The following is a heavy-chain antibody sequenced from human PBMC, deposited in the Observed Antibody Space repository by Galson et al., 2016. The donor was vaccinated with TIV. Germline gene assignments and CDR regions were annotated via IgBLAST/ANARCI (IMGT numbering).Heavy chain of an antibody. CDR1: GFTFSSYA. CDR2: ISVSGGST. J-gene: IGHJ4*02. CDR3: AKDTSSAYSGYGYFDY. V-gene: IGHV3-23*01. Sequence: SLRLSCAASGFTFSSYALTWVRQAPGKGLEWVSAISVSGGSTYYADAVKGRFTISRDNSKNTLYLQMNSLRAEDTAVYYCAKDTSSAYSGYGYFDYWGQGTLVTVSS. D-gene: IGHD5-12*01.